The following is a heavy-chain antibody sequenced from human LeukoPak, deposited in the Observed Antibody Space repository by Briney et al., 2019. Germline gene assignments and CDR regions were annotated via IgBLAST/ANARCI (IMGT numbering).Heavy chain of an antibody. V-gene: IGHV4-39*01. CDR3: ARHVDTAMVPYYFDY. Sequence: SETLSLTCTVSGVSISSSSYYWGWIRQPPGKGLEWIGSIYYSGSTYYNPSLKSRVTISVDTSKNQFSLKLSSVTAADTAVYYCARHVDTAMVPYYFDYWGQGTLVTVSS. CDR1: GVSISSSSYY. D-gene: IGHD5-18*01. J-gene: IGHJ4*02. CDR2: IYYSGST.